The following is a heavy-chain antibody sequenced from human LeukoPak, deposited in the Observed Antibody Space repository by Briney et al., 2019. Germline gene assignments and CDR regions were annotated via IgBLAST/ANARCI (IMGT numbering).Heavy chain of an antibody. CDR1: GFSIGDYA. Sequence: GGSLRLSCTASGFSIGDYAMSWVRQAPRKGLEWVVFIRSKAYGGTTEYAASVKGRFTISRDDSKSIAYLQMNSLKTEDTAVYYCTRAYCGGDCYFQHWGQGTLVTVSS. V-gene: IGHV3-49*04. CDR2: IRSKAYGGTT. J-gene: IGHJ1*01. D-gene: IGHD2-21*02. CDR3: TRAYCGGDCYFQH.